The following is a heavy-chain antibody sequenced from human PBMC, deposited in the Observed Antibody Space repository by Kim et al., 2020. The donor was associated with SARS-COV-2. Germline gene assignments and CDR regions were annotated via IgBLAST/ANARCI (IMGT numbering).Heavy chain of an antibody. CDR3: AKDITSGYCSGGSCYVVYFQH. J-gene: IGHJ1*01. CDR1: GFTFDDYA. V-gene: IGHV3-43*02. Sequence: GGSLRLSCAASGFTFDDYAMHWVCQAPGKGLEWVSLISGDGGSTYYADSVKGRFTISRDNSKNSLYLQMNSLRTEDTALYYCAKDITSGYCSGGSCYVVYFQHWGQGTLVTVSS. D-gene: IGHD2-15*01. CDR2: ISGDGGST.